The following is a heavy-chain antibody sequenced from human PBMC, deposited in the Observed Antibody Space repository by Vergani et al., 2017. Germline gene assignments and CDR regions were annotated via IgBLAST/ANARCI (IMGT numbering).Heavy chain of an antibody. CDR2: ITWNSDSI. CDR1: GFTFDDYA. V-gene: IGHV3-9*01. D-gene: IGHD2-15*01. J-gene: IGHJ4*02. CDR3: AKDKLGGIDY. Sequence: EVQLVESGGGLVQPGRSLRLSCAASGFTFDDYAIHWVRQAPGKGLEWVSAITWNSDSIGYADSVKGRFIVSRDNSKNTLYLQMNSLRAEDTAVYYCAKDKLGGIDYWGQGTLVTVSS.